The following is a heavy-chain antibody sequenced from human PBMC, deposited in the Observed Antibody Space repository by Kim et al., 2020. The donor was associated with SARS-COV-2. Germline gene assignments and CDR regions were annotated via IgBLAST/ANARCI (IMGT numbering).Heavy chain of an antibody. J-gene: IGHJ4*02. D-gene: IGHD5-18*01. Sequence: GGSLRLSCAASGFTFSSYLMHWVRQAPGKGLEWVAVISYDASDKYYADSVKGRFTISRDNSKNTLYVQMNSLRAEDTAVYYCARDYRAYTYTITYFFDYWGQGTLVTVSS. CDR3: ARDYRAYTYTITYFFDY. V-gene: IGHV3-33*05. CDR1: GFTFSSYL. CDR2: ISYDASDK.